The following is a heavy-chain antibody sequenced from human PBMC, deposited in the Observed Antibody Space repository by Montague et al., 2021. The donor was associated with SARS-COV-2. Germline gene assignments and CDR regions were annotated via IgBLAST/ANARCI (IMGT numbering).Heavy chain of an antibody. D-gene: IGHD1-1*01. CDR1: GDSVSSNSAT. J-gene: IGHJ6*02. Sequence: CAISGDSVSSNSATWNWVRQSPSRGLEWLGRTYYRSKWCNDYAVSVRGRVTINPDTSKNQFSQQLNSVTPEDTAIYYCTSGREGNYNVMDVWGQGTTVTVSS. CDR2: TYYRSKWCN. V-gene: IGHV6-1*01. CDR3: TSGREGNYNVMDV.